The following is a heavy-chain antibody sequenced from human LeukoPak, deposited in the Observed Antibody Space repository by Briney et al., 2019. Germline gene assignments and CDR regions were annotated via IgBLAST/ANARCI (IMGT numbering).Heavy chain of an antibody. J-gene: IGHJ4*02. CDR3: ARKVYNGYAPFDY. D-gene: IGHD5-12*01. CDR1: GGSISSSSYY. CDR2: IYYSGST. Sequence: SETLSLTCTVSGGSISSSSYYWGWIRQPPGKGLELIGYIYYSGSTYYNPSLKSRVTISVDTSKNQFSLKLSSVTAADTAVYYCARKVYNGYAPFDYWGQGTLVTVSS. V-gene: IGHV4-30-4*08.